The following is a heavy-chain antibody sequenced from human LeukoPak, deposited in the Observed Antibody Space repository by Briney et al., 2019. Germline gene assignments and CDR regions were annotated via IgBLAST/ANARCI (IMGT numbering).Heavy chain of an antibody. Sequence: GGSLRLSCAASGLLVSTNYLNWVRQSPGKGLEWVSIITNGGDTYYADSVKGRFIISRDNSKNTLSLQMNNLRIEDTAVYYCARGDFDYWGQGTLVTVSS. CDR2: ITNGGDT. CDR3: ARGDFDY. V-gene: IGHV3-66*01. CDR1: GLLVSTNY. J-gene: IGHJ4*02.